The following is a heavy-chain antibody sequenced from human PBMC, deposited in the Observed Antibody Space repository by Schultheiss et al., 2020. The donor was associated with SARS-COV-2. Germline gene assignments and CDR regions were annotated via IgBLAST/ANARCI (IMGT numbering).Heavy chain of an antibody. CDR3: ARDRAYSSSWYGYDAFDI. D-gene: IGHD6-13*01. CDR2: ISYEGSQT. J-gene: IGHJ3*02. CDR1: GFTFSSYT. Sequence: GGSLRLSCAASGFTFSSYTMNWVRQAPGKGLAWITVISYEGSQTKYADSVKGRFTISRDNSKDMLYLQMNSLRDEDTAVYYCARDRAYSSSWYGYDAFDIWGQGTMVTVS. V-gene: IGHV3-30*04.